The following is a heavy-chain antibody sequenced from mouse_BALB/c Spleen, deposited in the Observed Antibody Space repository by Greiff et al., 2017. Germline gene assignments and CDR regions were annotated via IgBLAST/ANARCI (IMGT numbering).Heavy chain of an antibody. Sequence: EVQGVESGPGLVKPSQSLSLTCTVTGYSITSDYAWNWIRQFPGNKLEWMGYISYSGSTSYNPSLKSRISITRDTSKKQFFLQLNSVTTEDTATYYCARLTGDGGNFDYWGQGTTLTVSS. V-gene: IGHV3-2*02. CDR2: ISYSGST. CDR3: ARLTGDGGNFDY. CDR1: GYSITSDYA. D-gene: IGHD4-1*01. J-gene: IGHJ2*01.